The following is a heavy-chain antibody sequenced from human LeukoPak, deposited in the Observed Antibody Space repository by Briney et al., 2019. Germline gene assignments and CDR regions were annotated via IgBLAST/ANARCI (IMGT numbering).Heavy chain of an antibody. CDR2: INPNSGGT. CDR1: GYTFTGYY. Sequence: ASVKVSCKASGYTFTGYYMHWVRQAPRQGLELMGRINPNSGGTNYAQKFQGRVNITRDTSISTAYMELSRLRSDDTAVYYCARDLGYCSGGSCYWGQGTLVTVSS. D-gene: IGHD2-15*01. J-gene: IGHJ4*02. V-gene: IGHV1-2*06. CDR3: ARDLGYCSGGSCY.